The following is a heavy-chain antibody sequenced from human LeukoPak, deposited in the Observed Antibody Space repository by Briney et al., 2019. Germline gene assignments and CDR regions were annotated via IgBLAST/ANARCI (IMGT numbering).Heavy chain of an antibody. CDR1: GFTFSTYW. D-gene: IGHD3-9*01. J-gene: IGHJ4*02. V-gene: IGHV3-74*01. CDR3: ARDVDWILFDY. CDR2: VNREGTTS. Sequence: QPGGSLRLSCAASGFTFSTYWMHWVRQVPGKVLVWVSRVNREGTTSAYADSVKGRFTISRDNDKNTLYLQMNSLRVEDTAVYYCARDVDWILFDYWGQGTLVTVSS.